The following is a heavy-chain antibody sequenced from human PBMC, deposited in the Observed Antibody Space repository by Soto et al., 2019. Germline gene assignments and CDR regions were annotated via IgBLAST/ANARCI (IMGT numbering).Heavy chain of an antibody. J-gene: IGHJ6*03. D-gene: IGHD3-3*01. Sequence: GGSLRLSCAASGFTVSSNYMSWVRQAPGKGLEWVSVIYSGGSTYYADSVKGRFTISRDNSKNTLYLQMNSLRAEDTAVYYCARSLYDFWSGSVVRDHYYYYMDVWGKGTTVTVSS. CDR1: GFTVSSNY. CDR2: IYSGGST. V-gene: IGHV3-66*01. CDR3: ARSLYDFWSGSVVRDHYYYYMDV.